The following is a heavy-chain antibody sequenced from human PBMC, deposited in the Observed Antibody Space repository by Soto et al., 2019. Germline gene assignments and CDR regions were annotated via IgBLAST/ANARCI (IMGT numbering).Heavy chain of an antibody. V-gene: IGHV5-51*01. CDR3: ARRVGTGPFHFDY. J-gene: IGHJ4*02. CDR1: GYRFTNYW. CDR2: IYPGDSET. Sequence: EGQLVQSGAEVKKPGESLKISCEGSGYRFTNYWIGWVRQMPGKGLEWMGIIYPGDSETIHSPSFESRVTISVDTSITTAYVQCSSLQASDTAIYYCARRVGTGPFHFDYWGQGTLVTVSS.